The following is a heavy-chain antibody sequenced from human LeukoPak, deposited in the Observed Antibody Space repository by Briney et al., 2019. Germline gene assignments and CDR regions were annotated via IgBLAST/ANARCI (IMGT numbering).Heavy chain of an antibody. D-gene: IGHD5-12*01. Sequence: GGSLRLSCAASGFTFSSYAMHWVRQAPGKGLEWVAVISYDGSNKYYADSVKGRFTISRDNSKNTLYLQMNSLRAEDTAVYYCARADAAGYSGYDFFDYWGQGTLVTVSS. CDR2: ISYDGSNK. CDR3: ARADAAGYSGYDFFDY. V-gene: IGHV3-30*04. CDR1: GFTFSSYA. J-gene: IGHJ4*02.